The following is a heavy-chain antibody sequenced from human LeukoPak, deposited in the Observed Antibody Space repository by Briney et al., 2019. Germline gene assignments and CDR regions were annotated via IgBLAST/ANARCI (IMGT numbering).Heavy chain of an antibody. Sequence: SETLSLTCTVSGGSISSRNYYWGWIRQPPGKGLEWIASIDYSGSTYYNPSLKSRVTISVDTSKNQFSLKVSSVTAAETAVYYCAIPGSSNGWYYFAYWGHGTLVTVSS. CDR3: AIPGSSNGWYYFAY. CDR2: IDYSGST. CDR1: GGSISSRNYY. J-gene: IGHJ4*01. D-gene: IGHD6-19*01. V-gene: IGHV4-39*01.